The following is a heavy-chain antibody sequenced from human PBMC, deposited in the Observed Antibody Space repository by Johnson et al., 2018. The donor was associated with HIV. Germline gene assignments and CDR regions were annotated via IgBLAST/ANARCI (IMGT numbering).Heavy chain of an antibody. D-gene: IGHD3-22*01. J-gene: IGHJ3*02. CDR1: GFTFDDYG. CDR2: INWNGGST. Sequence: MMLVESGGGVVRPGGSLRLSCAASGFTFDDYGMSWVRQAPGKGLEWVSGINWNGGSTGYADSVKGRFTISRDNAKKSLYLQMNSLRAEDTALYYCARVITRRDYYDDSSGYRWEAFDIWGQGTMVTVSS. CDR3: ARVITRRDYYDDSSGYRWEAFDI. V-gene: IGHV3-20*04.